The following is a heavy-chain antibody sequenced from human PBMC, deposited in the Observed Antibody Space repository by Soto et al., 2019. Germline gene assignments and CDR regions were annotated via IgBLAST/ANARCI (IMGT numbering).Heavy chain of an antibody. CDR1: GFSLSTSGVG. Sequence: QITLKESGPTLVKPTQTLTLTCTFSGFSLSTSGVGVGWIRQPPGKALEWLALIYWDDDKRYSPSLKSRLTITKDTSKNQVVLTMTNMDPVDTATYYCAHTRYYYGSGSYHYYYYGMDVWGQGTTVIVSS. CDR2: IYWDDDK. V-gene: IGHV2-5*02. J-gene: IGHJ6*02. D-gene: IGHD3-10*01. CDR3: AHTRYYYGSGSYHYYYYGMDV.